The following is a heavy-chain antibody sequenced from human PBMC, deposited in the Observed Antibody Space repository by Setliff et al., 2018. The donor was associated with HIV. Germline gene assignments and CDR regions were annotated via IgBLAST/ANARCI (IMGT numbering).Heavy chain of an antibody. V-gene: IGHV3-21*04. CDR3: ARKNHFADLIAVTADNPDWFDP. D-gene: IGHD6-19*01. CDR1: GFTFSSYE. CDR2: ISSSSSYI. Sequence: GGSLRLSCAASGFTFSSYEMNWVRQAPGKGLEWVSSISSSSSYIYYADSVKGRFTISRDNSKNTLYLQMNSLRAEDTAVYYCARKNHFADLIAVTADNPDWFDPWGQGTLVTVSS. J-gene: IGHJ5*02.